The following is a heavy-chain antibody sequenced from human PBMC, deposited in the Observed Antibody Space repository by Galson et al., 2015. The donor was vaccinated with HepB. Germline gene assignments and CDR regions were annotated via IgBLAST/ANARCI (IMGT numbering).Heavy chain of an antibody. Sequence: SLRLSCAASGFTFSSYSMNWVRQAPGKGLEWVSSISSSSSYIYYADSVKGRFTISRDNAKNSLYLQMNSLRAEDTAVYYCAREAPYRWVGATSGHYYYYGMDVWGQGTTVTVSS. CDR2: ISSSSSYI. D-gene: IGHD1-26*01. J-gene: IGHJ6*02. CDR3: AREAPYRWVGATSGHYYYYGMDV. CDR1: GFTFSSYS. V-gene: IGHV3-21*01.